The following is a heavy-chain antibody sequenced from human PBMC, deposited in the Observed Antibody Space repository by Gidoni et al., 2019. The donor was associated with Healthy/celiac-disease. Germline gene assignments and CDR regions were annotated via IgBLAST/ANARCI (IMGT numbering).Heavy chain of an antibody. D-gene: IGHD5-12*01. CDR2: IYYRGST. CDR3: ARAPPPHLQDGYRTIYFDY. J-gene: IGHJ4*02. Sequence: QLQLQESGPGLVKPAETLSRTCTGAGGSISSSSDYWGGIRQPPGKGLEWIGSIYYRGSTYYNPSLKSRVIISVDTSTNQFSLQLSSVTAADTAVYYCARAPPPHLQDGYRTIYFDYWGQGTLVTVSS. CDR1: GGSISSSSDY. V-gene: IGHV4-39*07.